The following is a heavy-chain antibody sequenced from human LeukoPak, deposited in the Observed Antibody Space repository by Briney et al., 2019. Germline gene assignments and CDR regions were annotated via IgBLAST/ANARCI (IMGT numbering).Heavy chain of an antibody. D-gene: IGHD2-2*02. V-gene: IGHV1-18*01. CDR2: ISAYNGNT. CDR1: GYTFTSYG. CDR3: AREAGRGGKAAAIVQENWFDP. J-gene: IGHJ5*02. Sequence: ASVKVSCKASGYTFTSYGISGVRQAPGQGLEWMGWISAYNGNTNYAQKLQGRVTMTTDTSTSTAYMELRSLRSDDTAVYYCAREAGRGGKAAAIVQENWFDPWGQGTLVTVSS.